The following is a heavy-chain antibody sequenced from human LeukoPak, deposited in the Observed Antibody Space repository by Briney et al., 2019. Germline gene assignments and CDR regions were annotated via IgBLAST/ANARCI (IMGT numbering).Heavy chain of an antibody. D-gene: IGHD4-17*01. CDR3: AKGRGGHDYGYLI. J-gene: IGHJ4*02. CDR2: ISEGGGGNT. Sequence: GGSLRLSCTGSGFTFRSYVMRWVRQPRGGGGEWVSGISEGGGGNTYYADSVKGRFTISRDNSKNTLYLQMSSLRAEDTAVYYCAKGRGGHDYGYLIWGQGSLVTVSS. CDR1: GFTFRSYV. V-gene: IGHV3-23*01.